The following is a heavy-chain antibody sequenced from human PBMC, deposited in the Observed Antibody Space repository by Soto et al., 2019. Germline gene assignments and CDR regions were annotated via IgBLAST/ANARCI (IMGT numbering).Heavy chain of an antibody. CDR1: GFSLSTTGVG. CDR2: IYWDDDK. Sequence: QITLKESGPTLVKPTQTLTLTCTFSGFSLSTTGVGVGWIRQPPGKALEWLALIYWDDDKRYNPSLNSRLTITKDTSKNHVVFAMTNMHPVDTATFYCVQSRCGGDCLQSYSSHSYYGLDVWGQGTTVTVSS. CDR3: VQSRCGGDCLQSYSSHSYYGLDV. J-gene: IGHJ6*02. V-gene: IGHV2-5*02. D-gene: IGHD2-21*02.